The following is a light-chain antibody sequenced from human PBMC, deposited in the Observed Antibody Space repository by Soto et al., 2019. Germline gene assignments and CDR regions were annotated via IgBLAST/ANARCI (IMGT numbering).Light chain of an antibody. CDR2: GES. CDR3: QQYNNWPLT. V-gene: IGKV3-15*01. CDR1: QSVRSH. J-gene: IGKJ4*01. Sequence: EIVLTQSPATLSSFPGDRVTLSCRASQSVRSHLAWFQQKPGQPPRLLIFGESTRATGVPARFSGSGSGTEFTLIISSLQSEDFAVYFCQQYNNWPLTFGGGTKVDIK.